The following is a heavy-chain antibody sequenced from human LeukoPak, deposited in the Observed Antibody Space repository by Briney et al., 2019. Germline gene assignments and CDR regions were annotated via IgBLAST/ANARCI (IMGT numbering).Heavy chain of an antibody. CDR1: GGSISSSSYY. CDR3: ARGAKFGVVTY. J-gene: IGHJ4*02. D-gene: IGHD3-3*01. V-gene: IGHV4-39*07. CDR2: INHSGST. Sequence: SETLSLTCTVSGGSISSSSYYWGWIRQPPGKGLEWIGEINHSGSTNYNPSLKSRVTISVDTSKNQFSLKLSSVTAADTAVYYCARGAKFGVVTYWGQGTLVTVSS.